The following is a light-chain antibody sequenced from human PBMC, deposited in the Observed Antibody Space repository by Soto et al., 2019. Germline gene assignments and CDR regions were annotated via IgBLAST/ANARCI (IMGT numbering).Light chain of an antibody. V-gene: IGKV1-39*01. J-gene: IGKJ5*01. CDR2: AAS. Sequence: DIQMPQSPPSLSASVGDRVIITCRTSQSIDNYLNWYQQKPGKAPKLLIYAASTLQSGVPSRFSASGSETDFTLTISSLQPEDFATYYCQQCYTTLFTFGAGTRLEIK. CDR1: QSIDNY. CDR3: QQCYTTLFT.